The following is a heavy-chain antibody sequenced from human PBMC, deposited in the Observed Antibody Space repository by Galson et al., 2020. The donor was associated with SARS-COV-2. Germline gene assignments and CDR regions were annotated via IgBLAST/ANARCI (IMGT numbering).Heavy chain of an antibody. CDR1: GFTFSNYA. CDR3: ARDAYGMDV. J-gene: IGHJ6*02. CDR2: IWYDASSK. Sequence: GGSLRLSCAASGFTFSNYAMHWVRQAPGKGLEWVAVIWYDASSKYYADSVKGRFTISRDSSKNTLYLQMNSLRAEDTAVYYCARDAYGMDVWGQGTTVTVSS. V-gene: IGHV3-33*01.